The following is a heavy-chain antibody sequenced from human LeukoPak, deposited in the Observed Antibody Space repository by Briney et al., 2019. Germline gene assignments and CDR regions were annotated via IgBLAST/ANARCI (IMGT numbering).Heavy chain of an antibody. J-gene: IGHJ4*02. CDR1: GFTFSTYE. CDR2: ITSSGSAK. Sequence: GGSLRLSCAASGFTFSTYEMNWVRQAPGQGLEWLSYITSSGSAKYHADSVKGRFTMSRDNSKNSLYLQMKSLRSEDTALYYCGRDHVYGGADYWGQGTLVTVSS. D-gene: IGHD4-23*01. V-gene: IGHV3-48*03. CDR3: GRDHVYGGADY.